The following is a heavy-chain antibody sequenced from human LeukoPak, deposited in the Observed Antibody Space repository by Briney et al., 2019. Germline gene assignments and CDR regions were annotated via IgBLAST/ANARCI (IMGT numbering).Heavy chain of an antibody. CDR2: IRYDGSNK. J-gene: IGHJ4*02. CDR3: AKDRGYSYGYGAFDY. V-gene: IGHV3-30*02. D-gene: IGHD5-18*01. Sequence: PGGSLRLSCAASGFTFSSYGMHWVRQAPGKGLEWVAFIRYDGSNKYYADSVKGRFTISRDNSKNTLYLQMNSLRAEDMALYYCAKDRGYSYGYGAFDYWGQGTLVTVSS. CDR1: GFTFSSYG.